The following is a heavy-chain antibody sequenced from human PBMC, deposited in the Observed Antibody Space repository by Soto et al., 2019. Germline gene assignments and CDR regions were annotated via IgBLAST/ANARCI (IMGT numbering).Heavy chain of an antibody. CDR3: ARGYYDFWSGDRPYYYYYYIDV. D-gene: IGHD3-3*01. Sequence: QVQLQESGPGLVKPSETLSLTCTVSGGSISSYYWSWIRQPPGTGLEWIGYIYYSGSTTYNPSLKSRVTISVDTSKNQFDLKMSSVTAADTAVYDCARGYYDFWSGDRPYYYYYYIDVWGKGTPVTVSS. CDR1: GGSISSYY. CDR2: IYYSGST. J-gene: IGHJ6*03. V-gene: IGHV4-59*01.